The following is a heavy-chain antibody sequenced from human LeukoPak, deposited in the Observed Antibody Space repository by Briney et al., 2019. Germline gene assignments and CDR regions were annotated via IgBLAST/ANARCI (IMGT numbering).Heavy chain of an antibody. Sequence: PGGFLRLSCAASGFTVSSNYTSWVRQAPGKGLEWVSVIYSGGSTYYADSVKGRFTISRDNSKNTLYLQMNSLRAEDTAVYYCARTVVGASNWFDPWGQGTLVTVSS. V-gene: IGHV3-53*01. CDR3: ARTVVGASNWFDP. J-gene: IGHJ5*02. D-gene: IGHD1-26*01. CDR2: IYSGGST. CDR1: GFTVSSNY.